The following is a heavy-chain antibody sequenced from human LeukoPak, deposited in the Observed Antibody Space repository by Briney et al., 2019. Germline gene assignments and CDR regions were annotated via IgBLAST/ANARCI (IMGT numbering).Heavy chain of an antibody. Sequence: GGSLRLSCAASGFTFSSYAMLWVRQAPGKGLEYVSAISSNGGSTYYANSVKGRFTISRDNSKNTLYLQMGSLRAEDMAVYYCARDLKDVVVPAAIHYWGQGTLVTVSS. CDR1: GFTFSSYA. CDR3: ARDLKDVVVPAAIHY. D-gene: IGHD2-2*01. V-gene: IGHV3-64*01. CDR2: ISSNGGST. J-gene: IGHJ4*02.